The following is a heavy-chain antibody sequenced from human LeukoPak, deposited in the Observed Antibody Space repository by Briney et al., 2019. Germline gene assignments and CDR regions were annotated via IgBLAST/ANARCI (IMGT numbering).Heavy chain of an antibody. CDR2: IYSGGNT. V-gene: IGHV3-53*01. CDR1: GFTVSSNY. J-gene: IGHJ4*02. Sequence: GGSLRLSCAASGFTVSSNYMSWVRQAPGKGLEWVSVIYSGGNTYYADSVKGRFTISRDNSKNTLYLQMNSLRAEDTAVYYCTRAGASNTLDYWGQGTLVTVSS. D-gene: IGHD4-11*01. CDR3: TRAGASNTLDY.